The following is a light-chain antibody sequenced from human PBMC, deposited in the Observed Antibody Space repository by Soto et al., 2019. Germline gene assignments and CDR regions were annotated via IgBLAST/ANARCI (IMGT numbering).Light chain of an antibody. Sequence: QSVLTQPASVSGSPGQSITISCTGTSSDVGGYNYVSWYQQHPGKAPKLMIYDVSNRPSGVSNRFSGSKSGNTASLTISGLQAMDEADYYCQAWDSSTVVFGGGTQLTVL. CDR1: SSDVGGYNY. CDR3: QAWDSSTVV. J-gene: IGLJ2*01. V-gene: IGLV2-14*01. CDR2: DVS.